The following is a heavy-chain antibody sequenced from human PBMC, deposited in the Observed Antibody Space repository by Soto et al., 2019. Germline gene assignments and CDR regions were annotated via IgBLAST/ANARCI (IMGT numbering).Heavy chain of an antibody. Sequence: ASVQVSCKASGYTFTSYGISWVRQAPGQGLEWMGWISAYNGNTNYAQKLQGRVTMTTDTSTSTAYMELRSLRSDDTAVYYCARDRSDYGDFDWDYWGQGTLVTVSS. J-gene: IGHJ4*02. V-gene: IGHV1-18*01. CDR2: ISAYNGNT. CDR3: ARDRSDYGDFDWDY. D-gene: IGHD4-17*01. CDR1: GYTFTSYG.